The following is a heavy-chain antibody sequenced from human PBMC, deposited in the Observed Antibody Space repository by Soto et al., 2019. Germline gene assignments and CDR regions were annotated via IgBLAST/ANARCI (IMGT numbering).Heavy chain of an antibody. D-gene: IGHD6-19*01. Sequence: GGSLRLSCAASGFTFSSYAMSWVRQAPGKGLEWVSAISGSGGSTYYADSVKGRFTISRDNSKNTVYLQMNSLRVEDTAVYFCAKMPSGSGWRYYYYGMDVWGQGTTVTVSS. V-gene: IGHV3-23*01. J-gene: IGHJ6*02. CDR3: AKMPSGSGWRYYYYGMDV. CDR1: GFTFSSYA. CDR2: ISGSGGST.